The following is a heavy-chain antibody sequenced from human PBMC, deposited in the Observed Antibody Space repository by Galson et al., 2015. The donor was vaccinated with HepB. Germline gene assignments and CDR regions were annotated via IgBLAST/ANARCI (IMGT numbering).Heavy chain of an antibody. Sequence: ETLSLTCTVSGGSISSSSYYWGWIRQPPGKGLEWIGSIYCSGSTYYNPSLKSRVTISVDTSKNQFSLKLSSVTAADTAVYYCARRAGIGFDPWGQGTLVTVSS. D-gene: IGHD6-13*01. CDR3: ARRAGIGFDP. J-gene: IGHJ5*02. V-gene: IGHV4-39*01. CDR2: IYCSGST. CDR1: GGSISSSSYY.